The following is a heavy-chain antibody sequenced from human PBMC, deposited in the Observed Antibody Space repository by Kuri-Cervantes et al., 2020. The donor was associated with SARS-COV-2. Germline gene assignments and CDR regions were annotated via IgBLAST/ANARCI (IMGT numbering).Heavy chain of an antibody. Sequence: GGSLRLSCAASGFTFSSYSMNWVRQAPGKGLEWVSSISSSSSYIYYADSVKGRFTISRDNSKNTLYLQTNSLRAEDTAVYYCAKDLRAYDSSGSIFDYWGQGTLVTVSS. J-gene: IGHJ4*02. D-gene: IGHD3-22*01. CDR2: ISSSSSYI. V-gene: IGHV3-21*04. CDR1: GFTFSSYS. CDR3: AKDLRAYDSSGSIFDY.